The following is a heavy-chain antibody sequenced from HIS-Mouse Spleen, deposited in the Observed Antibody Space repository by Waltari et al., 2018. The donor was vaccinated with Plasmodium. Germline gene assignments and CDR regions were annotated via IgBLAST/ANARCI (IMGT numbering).Heavy chain of an antibody. CDR1: GFSLSTSGVC. CDR3: AHSQKAARRAFEI. CDR2: IYWDDDK. J-gene: IGHJ3*02. Sequence: QITLKESGPTLVKPTQTLTLTCTFSGFSLSTSGVCVGWIRQPPGKALEWLALIYWDDDKCYSPSLKSRRTNTKDTSKSGVVHTMTSMDPVDTAACYVAHSQKAARRAFEIGGQGTMVTVSS. D-gene: IGHD6-6*01. V-gene: IGHV2-5*02.